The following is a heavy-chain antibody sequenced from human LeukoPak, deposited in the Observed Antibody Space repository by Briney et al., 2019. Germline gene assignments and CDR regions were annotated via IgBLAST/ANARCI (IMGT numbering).Heavy chain of an antibody. CDR1: GGSISSSSYY. Sequence: SETLSLTCTVSGGSISSSSYYWGWIRQPPGKGLEWIGSIYYSGSTYYNPSLKSRVTISVDTSKNQFSLKLSSVTAADTAVYYCARENGDYDYWGQGTLVTVSS. J-gene: IGHJ4*02. CDR2: IYYSGST. CDR3: ARENGDYDY. D-gene: IGHD4-17*01. V-gene: IGHV4-39*07.